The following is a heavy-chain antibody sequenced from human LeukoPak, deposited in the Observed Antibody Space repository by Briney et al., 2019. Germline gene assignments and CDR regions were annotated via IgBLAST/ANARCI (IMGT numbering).Heavy chain of an antibody. J-gene: IGHJ5*02. V-gene: IGHV3-7*01. CDR3: ARRDGYNRAGTWFDP. CDR2: IKQDGSEK. Sequence: GGSLGLSCAASGFTFSSYWMSWVRQAPGKGLEWVANIKQDGSEKYYVDSVKGRFTISRDNAKNSLYLQMNSLRAEDTAVYYCARRDGYNRAGTWFDPWGQGTLVTVSS. D-gene: IGHD5-24*01. CDR1: GFTFSSYW.